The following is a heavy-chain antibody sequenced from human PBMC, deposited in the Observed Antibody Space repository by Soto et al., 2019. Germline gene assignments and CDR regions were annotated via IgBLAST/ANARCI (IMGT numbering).Heavy chain of an antibody. D-gene: IGHD5-18*01. Sequence: EVQLLESGGGLVQPGGSLRLSCAASGFTFSSYWMSWVRQAPGKGLEWVANIKEDGSDKYYVDSVKGRFTISRDNAKNALYLQMNSLRAEDTAVYYCARKYSPINYWGQGTLVTVAS. CDR2: IKEDGSDK. CDR1: GFTFSSYW. J-gene: IGHJ4*02. CDR3: ARKYSPINY. V-gene: IGHV3-7*01.